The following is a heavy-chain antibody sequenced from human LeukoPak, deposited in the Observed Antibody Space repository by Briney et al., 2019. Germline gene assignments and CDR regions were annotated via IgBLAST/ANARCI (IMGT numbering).Heavy chain of an antibody. CDR3: ARVDTGKYYYNTDV. CDR1: GCTFSCYG. D-gene: IGHD3-9*01. J-gene: IGHJ6*04. CDR2: INTFNGRT. V-gene: IGHV1-18*01. Sequence: ASVKVSCKASGCTFSCYGISWVRQAPGHGLEWMGWINTFNGRTNYAQSLQDRVTMTTDTSISTVYMELSSLISDDTAVYYCARVDTGKYYYNTDVWGKETPVTVSS.